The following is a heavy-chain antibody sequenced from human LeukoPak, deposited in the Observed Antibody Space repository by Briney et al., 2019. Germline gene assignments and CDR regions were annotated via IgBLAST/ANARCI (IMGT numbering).Heavy chain of an antibody. V-gene: IGHV4-59*08. CDR1: GVSISSYY. CDR2: IHFSGST. J-gene: IGHJ4*02. D-gene: IGHD5-18*01. CDR3: ARRAPYSYEWSTLDY. Sequence: SETLSLTCSVSGVSISSYYWSWIRQPPGKGLHWVGYIHFSGSTNYHPSLKSRVSITGDTTKNVYSLKLNSVTAADTAVYYCARRAPYSYEWSTLDYWGQGTLVTVSS.